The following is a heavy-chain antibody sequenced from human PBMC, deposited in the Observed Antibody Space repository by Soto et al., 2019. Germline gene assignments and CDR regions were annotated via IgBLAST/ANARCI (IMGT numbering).Heavy chain of an antibody. CDR1: GFTVSSNY. Sequence: GGSLRLSCAASGFTVSSNYMSWVRQAPGKGLEWVSVIYSGGSTYYADSVKGRFTISRDNSKNTLYLQMNSLRAEDTAVYYCAREAGIVVGYAFDIWGQGTMVTVSS. CDR3: AREAGIVVGYAFDI. D-gene: IGHD2-15*01. J-gene: IGHJ3*02. V-gene: IGHV3-66*01. CDR2: IYSGGST.